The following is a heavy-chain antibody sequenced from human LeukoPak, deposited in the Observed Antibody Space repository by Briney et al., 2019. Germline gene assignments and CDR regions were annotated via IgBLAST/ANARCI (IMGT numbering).Heavy chain of an antibody. D-gene: IGHD3-3*01. CDR2: ISANGGST. J-gene: IGHJ4*02. CDR3: ARGRYDFWSGYSIDY. CDR1: GFTFSSSV. Sequence: GGSLRLSCAASGFTFSSSVMIWVRQAPGKGLEWVSGISANGGSTYYADSVKGRFTISRDNSKNTLYLQMNSLRAEDTAVYYCARGRYDFWSGYSIDYWGQGTLVTVSS. V-gene: IGHV3-23*01.